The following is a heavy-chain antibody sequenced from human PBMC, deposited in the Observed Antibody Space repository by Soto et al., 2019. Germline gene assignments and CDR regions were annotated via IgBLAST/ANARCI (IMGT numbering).Heavy chain of an antibody. CDR1: GFTFSSYS. CDR2: ISSSSSTI. Sequence: GGSLRLSCAASGFTFSSYSMNWVRQAPGKGLEWVSYISSSSSTIYYADSVKGRFTISRDNAKNSLYLQMNSLRAEDTAVYYCAKDRKYNWNAPGYWGQGTLVTVSS. J-gene: IGHJ4*02. CDR3: AKDRKYNWNAPGY. V-gene: IGHV3-48*01. D-gene: IGHD1-20*01.